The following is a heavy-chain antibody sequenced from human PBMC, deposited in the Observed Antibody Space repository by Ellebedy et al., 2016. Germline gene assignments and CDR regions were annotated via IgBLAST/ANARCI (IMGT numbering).Heavy chain of an antibody. CDR1: AGSISNYY. J-gene: IGHJ4*02. CDR2: IYSSGST. D-gene: IGHD2-21*01. V-gene: IGHV4-4*07. Sequence: SETLSLXXTVSAGSISNYYWSWIRQPAGKGLEWIGRIYSSGSTDYKPSLNSRVSMSVDTSKNQFSLKLTSVTAADTAVYFCARLSCGPPGCFNPPFDHWGQGILVTVSS. CDR3: ARLSCGPPGCFNPPFDH.